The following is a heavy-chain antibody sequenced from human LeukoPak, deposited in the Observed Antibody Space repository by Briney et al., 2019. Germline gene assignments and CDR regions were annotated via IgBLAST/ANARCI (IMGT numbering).Heavy chain of an antibody. J-gene: IGHJ4*02. CDR1: GGSLNSYY. V-gene: IGHV4-59*01. CDR2: MYFSGST. Sequence: SETLSLTCTVSGGSLNSYYWSWIRQPPGKGLEWIGYMYFSGSTKYNPSLKSRVTISLDTSKNQFSLRLRSVTAADTAVYYRARAKGVTSFDYWGQGTLVTVSS. D-gene: IGHD3-10*01. CDR3: ARAKGVTSFDY.